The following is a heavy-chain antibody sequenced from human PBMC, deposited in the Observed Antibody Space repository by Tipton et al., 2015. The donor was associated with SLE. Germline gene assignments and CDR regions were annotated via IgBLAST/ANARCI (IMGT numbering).Heavy chain of an antibody. CDR2: VYYSGST. Sequence: TLSLTCTVSGGDISNYYWTWIRQPPGKGLEWIGYVYYSGSTNYNPSLRSRATISVDTSKNQFSLKLTSVTAADTAVYYCALVDTTMIIYYWGQGTLVTVSS. J-gene: IGHJ4*02. V-gene: IGHV4-59*08. CDR1: GGDISNYY. D-gene: IGHD5-18*01. CDR3: ALVDTTMIIYY.